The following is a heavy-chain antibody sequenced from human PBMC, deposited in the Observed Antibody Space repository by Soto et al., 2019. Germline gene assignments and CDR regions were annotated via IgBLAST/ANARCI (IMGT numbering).Heavy chain of an antibody. V-gene: IGHV4-34*01. CDR1: GGSFSGYY. D-gene: IGHD6-13*01. CDR3: ARGGIAAAGRDDAFDI. CDR2: INHSGST. J-gene: IGHJ3*02. Sequence: QVQLQQWGAGLLKPSETLSLTCAVYGGSFSGYYWSWIRQPPGKGLEWIGEINHSGSTNYNPSLKSRVTISVDTSKNPFSLKLSSVTAADTAVYYCARGGIAAAGRDDAFDIWGQGTMVTVSS.